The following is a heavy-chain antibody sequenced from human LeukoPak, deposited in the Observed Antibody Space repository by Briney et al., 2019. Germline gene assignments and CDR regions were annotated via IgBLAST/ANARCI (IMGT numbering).Heavy chain of an antibody. CDR3: AREEGYIYGLLAF. J-gene: IGHJ4*02. D-gene: IGHD2-15*01. V-gene: IGHV3-23*01. CDR2: VSGGGGTT. CDR1: GFTFTNYG. Sequence: PGGSLRLSCAASGFTFTNYGMSWVRQAPGKWPEWVSAVSGGGGTTYYADSVRGRFTISRDNSKNTLYLQVNSLRADDTAVYYCAREEGYIYGLLAFWGQGVLVTVSS.